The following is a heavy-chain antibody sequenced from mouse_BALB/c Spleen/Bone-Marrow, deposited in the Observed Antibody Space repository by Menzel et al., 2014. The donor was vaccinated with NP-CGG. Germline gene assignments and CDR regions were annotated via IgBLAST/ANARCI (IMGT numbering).Heavy chain of an antibody. D-gene: IGHD2-14*01. CDR2: LDPETGGT. V-gene: IGHV1-15*01. J-gene: IGHJ3*01. CDR1: GYTFTDYE. CDR3: ARNYRYDEFAY. Sequence: QVQLQQSGAELVRPGASVTLSCKASGYTFTDYEMHWVKQTPVHGLEWIGTLDPETGGTAYNQKFKDMATLTVDKSSSTAYMQLSSLTSEDSAVYYCARNYRYDEFAYWGQGTLVTVSA.